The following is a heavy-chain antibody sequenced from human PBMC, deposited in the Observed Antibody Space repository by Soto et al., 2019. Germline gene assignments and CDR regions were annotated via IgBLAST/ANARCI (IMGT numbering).Heavy chain of an antibody. CDR3: ARAGPIMGPAASLMDV. D-gene: IGHD2-8*01. J-gene: IGHJ6*02. Sequence: QVQLVQSGAEVKKPGASVKVSCKASGYTFTGYYMHWVRQAPGQGLEWMGWINPNSGGTNYAQKFQGRVTMTRDTSISTAYMELSRLRSDDTAVYYCARAGPIMGPAASLMDVWGQGTTVTVSS. CDR2: INPNSGGT. V-gene: IGHV1-2*02. CDR1: GYTFTGYY.